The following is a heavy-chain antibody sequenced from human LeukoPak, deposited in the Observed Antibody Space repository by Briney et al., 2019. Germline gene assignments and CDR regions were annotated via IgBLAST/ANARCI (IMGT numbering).Heavy chain of an antibody. V-gene: IGHV4-59*08. D-gene: IGHD1-14*01. Sequence: SETLSLTCTVSGASVRNEYWSWIRQPPGRGLEWIGYIHYSGSSNYHPSLGSRVTISLDTSKNQFSLKLKSVTAADTGMYHCARYDRGLFFFDDWGQGTLVTVSS. CDR1: GASVRNEY. J-gene: IGHJ4*02. CDR2: IHYSGSS. CDR3: ARYDRGLFFFDD.